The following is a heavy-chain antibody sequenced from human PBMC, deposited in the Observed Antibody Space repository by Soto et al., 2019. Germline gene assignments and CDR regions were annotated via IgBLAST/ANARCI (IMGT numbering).Heavy chain of an antibody. V-gene: IGHV4-34*01. Sequence: SETLSLTCAVYGGSFSGYYWSWIRQPPGKGLEWIGEINHSGSTNYNPSLKSRVTISVDTSKNQFSLKLSSVTAADTAVYYCARDLGYCSGGSCYYYMDVWGKGTTVTVSS. CDR2: INHSGST. CDR1: GGSFSGYY. CDR3: ARDLGYCSGGSCYYYMDV. J-gene: IGHJ6*03. D-gene: IGHD2-15*01.